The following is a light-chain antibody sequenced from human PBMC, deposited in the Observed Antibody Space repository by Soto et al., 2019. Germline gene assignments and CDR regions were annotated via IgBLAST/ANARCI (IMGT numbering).Light chain of an antibody. CDR2: SNN. CDR1: SANIGNNY. Sequence: QSVLTQPPSASGTPGQRVTISCSGRSANIGNNYVCWYQQLPGTAPKLLIYSNNQRPSGVPDRFSGSKSGTSASLAISGLRAGGWGDYYCVAWDDSLSGLVFGTGTKVTVL. CDR3: VAWDDSLSGLV. V-gene: IGLV1-47*02. J-gene: IGLJ1*01.